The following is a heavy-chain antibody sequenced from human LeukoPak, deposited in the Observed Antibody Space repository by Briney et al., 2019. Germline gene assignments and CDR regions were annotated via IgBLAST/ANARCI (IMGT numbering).Heavy chain of an antibody. CDR3: ARGPRFGELLWHWFDP. J-gene: IGHJ5*02. Sequence: SETLSLTCTVPGGSISSSSYYWGWIRQPPGKGLEWIGSIYYSGSTYYNPSLKSRVTISVDTSKNQFSLKLRSVTAADTAVYYCARGPRFGELLWHWFDPWGQGTLVTVSS. V-gene: IGHV4-39*07. D-gene: IGHD3-10*01. CDR2: IYYSGST. CDR1: GGSISSSSYY.